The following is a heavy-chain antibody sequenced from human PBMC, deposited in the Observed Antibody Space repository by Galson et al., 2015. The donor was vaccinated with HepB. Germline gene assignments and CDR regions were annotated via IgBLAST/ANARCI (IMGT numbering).Heavy chain of an antibody. Sequence: SVKVSCKASGGTFSSYAISWVRQAPGQGLEWMGRIIPILGIANYAQKFQGRVTITADKSTSTAYMELSSLRSEDTAVYYCARGTKYYDILTGYLKTDAFDIWGQGTMVTVSS. CDR1: GGTFSSYA. J-gene: IGHJ3*02. CDR3: ARGTKYYDILTGYLKTDAFDI. CDR2: IIPILGIA. D-gene: IGHD3-9*01. V-gene: IGHV1-69*04.